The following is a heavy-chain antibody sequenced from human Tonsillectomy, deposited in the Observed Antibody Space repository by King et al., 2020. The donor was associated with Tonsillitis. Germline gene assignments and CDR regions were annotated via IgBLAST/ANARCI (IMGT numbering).Heavy chain of an antibody. CDR3: ASSSPRSYRYFPEFFDY. CDR2: IYYSGST. V-gene: IGHV4-39*01. J-gene: IGHJ4*02. CDR1: GGSISSSSYF. D-gene: IGHD3-16*02. Sequence: QLQESGPGLVKPSETLSLTCTVSGGSISSSSYFWGWICQPPGKGLEWIGSIYYSGSTYYNPSLKSRITISVDTSKNQFFLKLSSVTAADTAVYYCASSSPRSYRYFPEFFDYWGQGTLVTVSS.